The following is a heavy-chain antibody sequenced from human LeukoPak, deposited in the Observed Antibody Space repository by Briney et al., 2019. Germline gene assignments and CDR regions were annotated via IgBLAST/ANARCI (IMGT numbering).Heavy chain of an antibody. CDR2: ISGSGGST. CDR1: GFTFSSYA. Sequence: PGGSLRLSCAASGFTFSSYAMSWVRQAPGKGLEWVSAISGSGGSTYYADSVKGRFTISRDNSKNTLYLQMNSLRAEDTAVYCCAKDSDWGMIVVVITKFDYWGQGTLVIVSS. V-gene: IGHV3-23*01. J-gene: IGHJ4*02. CDR3: AKDSDWGMIVVVITKFDY. D-gene: IGHD3-22*01.